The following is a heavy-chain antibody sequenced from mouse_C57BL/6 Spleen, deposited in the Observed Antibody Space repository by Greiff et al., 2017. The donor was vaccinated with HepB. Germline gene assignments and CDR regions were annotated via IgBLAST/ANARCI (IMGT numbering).Heavy chain of an antibody. D-gene: IGHD2-4*01. J-gene: IGHJ4*01. Sequence: VQRVESGAELVKPGASVKISCKASGYAFSSYWMNWVKQRPGKGLEWIGQIYPGDGDTNYNGKFKGKATLTADKSSSTAYMQLSSLTSEDSAVYFCASIYYDYDGSYAMDYWGQGTSVTVSS. CDR3: ASIYYDYDGSYAMDY. CDR1: GYAFSSYW. CDR2: IYPGDGDT. V-gene: IGHV1-80*01.